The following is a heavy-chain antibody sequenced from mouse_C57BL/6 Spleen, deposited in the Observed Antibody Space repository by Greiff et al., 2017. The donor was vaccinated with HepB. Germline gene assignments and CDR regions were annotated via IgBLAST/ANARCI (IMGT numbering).Heavy chain of an antibody. CDR3: AREFITTGVATEYLDY. V-gene: IGHV1-82*01. J-gene: IGHJ2*01. Sequence: VQLQQSGPELVKPGASVKISCKASGYAFSSFWMHWVKQRPGKGLEWIGRIYTGDGDTNYTGKFKGKATLTADKSSSTAYVQLSSLTSEDSAVYFCAREFITTGVATEYLDYWGQGTTLTVSS. CDR1: GYAFSSFW. CDR2: IYTGDGDT. D-gene: IGHD1-1*01.